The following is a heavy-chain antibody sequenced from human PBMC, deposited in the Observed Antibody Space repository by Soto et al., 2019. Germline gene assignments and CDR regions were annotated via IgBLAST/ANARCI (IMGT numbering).Heavy chain of an antibody. CDR2: TYYRSKWYN. V-gene: IGHV6-1*01. D-gene: IGHD3-10*01. CDR3: ARDGTITMVRGVIVYFDY. CDR1: GDSVSSNSAA. Sequence: SQTLSLTCAISGDSVSSNSAAWNWIRQSPSRGLEWLGRTYYRSKWYNDYAVSVKSRITISPDTSKNQFSLQLNSVTPEDTAVYYCARDGTITMVRGVIVYFDYWGQGTLVTVSS. J-gene: IGHJ4*02.